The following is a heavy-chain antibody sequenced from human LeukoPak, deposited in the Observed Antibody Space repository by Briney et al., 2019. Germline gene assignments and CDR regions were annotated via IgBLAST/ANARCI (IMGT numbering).Heavy chain of an antibody. CDR1: GYTFTTYD. CDR3: ATYYYDGSGYQHWFDP. D-gene: IGHD3-22*01. Sequence: ASVKVSCKASGYTFTTYDIHWVRQATGQGLEWMGWINPNRGNTGYAQKFQGRVTMTRDISISTAYMELSRLRSGDTAVYYCATYYYDGSGYQHWFDPWGQGTLVTVSS. V-gene: IGHV1-8*01. J-gene: IGHJ5*02. CDR2: INPNRGNT.